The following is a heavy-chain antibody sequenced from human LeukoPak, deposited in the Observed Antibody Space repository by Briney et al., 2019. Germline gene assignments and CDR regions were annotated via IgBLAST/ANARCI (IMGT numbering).Heavy chain of an antibody. CDR3: AGHKEGVFGKYWEL. V-gene: IGHV4-4*09. D-gene: IGHD1-7*01. CDR1: GGSISSYY. J-gene: IGHJ4*02. CDR2: IYTSGST. Sequence: PSETLFLTCTASGGSISSYYWSWIRQPPGKALEWIGYIYTSGSTNYNPSLKSRVTISVDTSKNQFSLKLSSVTAADTAVYYCAGHKEGVFGKYWELWGQGTLVTVSS.